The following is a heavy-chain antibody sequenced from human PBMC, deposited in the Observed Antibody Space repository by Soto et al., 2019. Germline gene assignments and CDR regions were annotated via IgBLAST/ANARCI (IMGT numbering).Heavy chain of an antibody. CDR3: RTVDLYVLSGSPNYFDA. V-gene: IGHV3-15*05. D-gene: IGHD3-3*01. J-gene: IGHJ5*02. CDR1: GMTFINAW. Sequence: GVSLRLSCTASGMTFINAWMNWVRQAPGKGPEWVGRIKNKLDGGTTDYAAPVKGRFNISRDDSKNTLYLQMNSLRTEDTAVYYCRTVDLYVLSGSPNYFDACGRGTMVPVSA. CDR2: IKNKLDGGTT.